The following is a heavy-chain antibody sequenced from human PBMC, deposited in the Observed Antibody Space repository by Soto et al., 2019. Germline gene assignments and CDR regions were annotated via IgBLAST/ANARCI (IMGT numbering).Heavy chain of an antibody. D-gene: IGHD3-9*01. Sequence: QVQLVESGGGVVQPGRSLRLSCAASGFTFSGYAMHWVRQAPGKGLEWVAVISYDGSNKYYADSVKGRFTISRDNSKNTLDLQRNGLRPEDAAVYYCARDQYDILTGPNYWGQGTLVTVSS. J-gene: IGHJ4*02. V-gene: IGHV3-30-3*01. CDR2: ISYDGSNK. CDR3: ARDQYDILTGPNY. CDR1: GFTFSGYA.